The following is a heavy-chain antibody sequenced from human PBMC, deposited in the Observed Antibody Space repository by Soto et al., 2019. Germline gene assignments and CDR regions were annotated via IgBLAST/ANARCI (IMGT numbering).Heavy chain of an antibody. J-gene: IGHJ6*02. CDR2: IGPDTGNT. D-gene: IGHD6-25*01. V-gene: IGHV1-2*02. Sequence: ASVKVSCKASGYTFTGYYIHWVRQAPGQEFEWMGWIGPDTGNTDFARAFQGKFTMTRDTSISTAYLELISLGSDDTAVFYCARGSIASADKPSGMDVWGQGATVTVSS. CDR1: GYTFTGYY. CDR3: ARGSIASADKPSGMDV.